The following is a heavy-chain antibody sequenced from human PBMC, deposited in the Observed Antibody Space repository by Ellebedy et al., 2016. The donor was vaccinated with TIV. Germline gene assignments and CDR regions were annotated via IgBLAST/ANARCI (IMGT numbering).Heavy chain of an antibody. V-gene: IGHV3-9*01. D-gene: IGHD7-27*01. CDR2: ISWRGHYI. CDR3: TKDLLRGIWGGSGRDY. Sequence: PGGSLRLSCAASGFTFADYAMHWVRQAPGKGLEWVSGISWRGHYIGYADSVRGRFTISRGNAKNSLYLQMNSLRIEDTAVYYCTKDLLRGIWGGSGRDYWGQGTLVTVSS. J-gene: IGHJ4*02. CDR1: GFTFADYA.